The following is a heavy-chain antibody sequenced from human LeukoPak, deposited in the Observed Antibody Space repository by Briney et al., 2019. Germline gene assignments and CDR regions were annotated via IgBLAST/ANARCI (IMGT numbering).Heavy chain of an antibody. CDR1: GRSFGAYY. D-gene: IGHD5-24*01. Sequence: PSETLSLTCGVSGRSFGAYYWTWVRQPPGKGLEWIGEINHSGRTNYNPSLKSRVTMSVDTTKNQFSLSLTSVIAADTAVYYCAGGGRWLQLRRESYYYLDVWGKGTTVTVSS. CDR3: AGGGRWLQLRRESYYYLDV. V-gene: IGHV4-34*01. J-gene: IGHJ6*03. CDR2: INHSGRT.